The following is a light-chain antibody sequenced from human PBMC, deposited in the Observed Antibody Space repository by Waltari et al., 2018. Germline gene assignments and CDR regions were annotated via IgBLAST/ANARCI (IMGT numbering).Light chain of an antibody. CDR2: AAS. CDR1: QSISSY. V-gene: IGKV1-39*01. Sequence: DIQMTQSPSSLSASVGDRGTITCRASQSISSYLNWYQQKPGKAPNLLIYAASSLQSGVPSRFSGSGSGTDFTLTISSLQPEDFATYYCQQSYSTPQDTFGQGTKLEIK. CDR3: QQSYSTPQDT. J-gene: IGKJ2*01.